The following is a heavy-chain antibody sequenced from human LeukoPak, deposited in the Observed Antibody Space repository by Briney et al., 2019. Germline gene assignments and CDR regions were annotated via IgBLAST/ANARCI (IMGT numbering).Heavy chain of an antibody. Sequence: LSLTCTVSGGSISSSSYYWGWIRQPPGKGLEWVSYISSSGSTIYYADSVKGRFTISRDNAKNSLYLQMNSLRAEDTAVYYCARELAYCGGDCPGAFDIWGQGTMVTVSS. J-gene: IGHJ3*02. D-gene: IGHD2-21*02. V-gene: IGHV3-11*01. CDR3: ARELAYCGGDCPGAFDI. CDR1: GGSISSSSYY. CDR2: ISSSGSTI.